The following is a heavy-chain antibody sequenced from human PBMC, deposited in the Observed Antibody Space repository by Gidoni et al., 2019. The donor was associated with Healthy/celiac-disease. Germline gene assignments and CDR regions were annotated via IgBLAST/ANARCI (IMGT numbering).Heavy chain of an antibody. Sequence: EVQLLESGGGLVQPGGSLRLSCAASGFPCSRYAMSWVRQAPGKGLEWVAAISGSGGSTYYADSVKGRFTISRDNSKNTLYLQMNSLRAEDTAVYYCASDLFPFDYWGQGTLVTVSS. CDR3: ASDLFPFDY. V-gene: IGHV3-23*01. CDR1: GFPCSRYA. J-gene: IGHJ4*02. CDR2: ISGSGGST.